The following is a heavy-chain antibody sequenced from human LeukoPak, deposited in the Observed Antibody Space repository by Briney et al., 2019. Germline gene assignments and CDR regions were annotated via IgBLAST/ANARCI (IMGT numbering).Heavy chain of an antibody. CDR1: GGSISSYY. V-gene: IGHV4-59*01. Sequence: PSETLSLTCTVSGGSISSYYWNWFRQPPGKGLEWIAYMFYRGSTNHNPSLKSRVTVSLDTSKNQFSLKLSSVTAADTAVYYCAREDSGNRGWFDPWGQGTLVTVSS. CDR2: MFYRGST. J-gene: IGHJ5*02. CDR3: AREDSGNRGWFDP. D-gene: IGHD5-12*01.